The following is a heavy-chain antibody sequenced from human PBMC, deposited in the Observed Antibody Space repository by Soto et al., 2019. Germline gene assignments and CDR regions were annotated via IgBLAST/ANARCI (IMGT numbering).Heavy chain of an antibody. V-gene: IGHV4-61*03. D-gene: IGHD6-19*01. CDR3: ARAPYSSGWPAS. Sequence: QVQLQESGPGLVKPSETLSLTCTVSGGSVSSGGYFWSWIRQPPGKGLEWIGYISYSGSTKYNPSLESRVTISVDTSNKNFSLKLASVTAADTAVYYCARAPYSSGWPASWGQGTLVTVSS. J-gene: IGHJ5*02. CDR1: GGSVSSGGYF. CDR2: ISYSGST.